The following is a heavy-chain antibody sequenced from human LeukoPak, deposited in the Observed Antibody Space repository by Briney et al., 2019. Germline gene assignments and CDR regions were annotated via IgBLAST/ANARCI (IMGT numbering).Heavy chain of an antibody. Sequence: SETLSVTCTVSGGSISSYYWSWIRQPPGKGLEWIGYIYYSGSTNYNPSLKSRVTRSVDTSKNQFSLKLSSVTAADTAVYYGAREEFWGAFDIWGQGTMVTVSS. CDR2: IYYSGST. CDR3: AREEFWGAFDI. J-gene: IGHJ3*02. V-gene: IGHV4-59*01. CDR1: GGSISSYY. D-gene: IGHD3-16*01.